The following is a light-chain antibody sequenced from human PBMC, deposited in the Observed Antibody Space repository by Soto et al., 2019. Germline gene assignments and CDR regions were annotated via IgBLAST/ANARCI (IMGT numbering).Light chain of an antibody. Sequence: EIVLTQSPVTLSLSPGERATLSCRASQFVASNSLAWYQQKPGQAPRVVIFDTSNRATGIPDRFSGSGSGTDFTLTIRRLEPEDFALYFCQQYGSSPRTFGQGTKLEIK. J-gene: IGKJ2*01. CDR3: QQYGSSPRT. CDR1: QFVASNS. V-gene: IGKV3-20*01. CDR2: DTS.